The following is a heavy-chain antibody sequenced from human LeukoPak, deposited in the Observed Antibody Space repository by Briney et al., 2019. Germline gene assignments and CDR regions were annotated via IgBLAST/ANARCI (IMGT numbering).Heavy chain of an antibody. CDR1: GDSVSSYF. CDR2: IYYSGSS. J-gene: IGHJ4*02. CDR3: ARGWGYFDY. Sequence: SETLSLTCSVSGDSVSSYFWTWIRQSPGKGLEWIGCIYYSGSSNSNPSLRRRVTISIDTSKNQLSLNLSSVTAADTAVYYCARGWGYFDYWGQGILVTVSS. V-gene: IGHV4-59*02. D-gene: IGHD6-19*01.